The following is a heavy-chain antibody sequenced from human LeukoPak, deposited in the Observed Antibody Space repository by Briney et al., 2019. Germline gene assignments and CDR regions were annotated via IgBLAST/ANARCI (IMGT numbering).Heavy chain of an antibody. J-gene: IGHJ4*02. V-gene: IGHV3-33*01. CDR1: GFTFSSYG. D-gene: IGHD3-10*01. CDR3: ARDWGSYGSGSYFGGFDY. Sequence: GGSLRLSCAASGFTFSSYGMHWVRQAPGKGLEWVAVIWYDGSNKYYADSVKGRFTISRDNSKNTLYLQMNSLRAEDTAVYYCARDWGSYGSGSYFGGFDYWGQGTLVTVSS. CDR2: IWYDGSNK.